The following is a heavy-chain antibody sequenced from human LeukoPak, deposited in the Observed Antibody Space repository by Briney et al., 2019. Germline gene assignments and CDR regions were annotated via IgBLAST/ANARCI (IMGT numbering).Heavy chain of an antibody. V-gene: IGHV3-53*01. CDR1: GFTVSSNY. CDR2: IYSGGST. J-gene: IGHJ3*02. D-gene: IGHD3-22*01. Sequence: PGGSLRLSCAASGFTVSSNYMSWVRQAPGKGLEWVSVIYSGGSTYYADSVKGRFTISRDNSKNTLYLQMNSLRAEDTAVYYCARAHGVVDPFSPFDIWGQGTMVTVSS. CDR3: ARAHGVVDPFSPFDI.